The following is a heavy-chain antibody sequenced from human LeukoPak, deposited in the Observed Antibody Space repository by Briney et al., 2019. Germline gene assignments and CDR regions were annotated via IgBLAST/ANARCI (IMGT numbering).Heavy chain of an antibody. J-gene: IGHJ6*03. CDR3: ARGWLLEYYYYMDV. CDR1: GFTFSSYS. D-gene: IGHD3-9*01. Sequence: GGSLRLSCAASGFTFSSYSMNWVRQAPGKGLEWVSSISSSSSYIYYADSVKGRFTISRDNAKNSLYLQMNSLRAEDTAVYYCARGWLLEYYYYMDVWGKGTTVTVSS. CDR2: ISSSSSYI. V-gene: IGHV3-21*01.